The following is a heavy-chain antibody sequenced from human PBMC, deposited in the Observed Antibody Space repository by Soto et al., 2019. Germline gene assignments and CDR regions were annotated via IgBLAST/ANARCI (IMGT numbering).Heavy chain of an antibody. Sequence: GSLRLSCAXSGFTFSSHAMSWVRQAPGKGLEWVSAISGSGGSTYHADSVKGRFTISRDNSMNTLYLQVNSLRAEDTAVYYCAKGPLGYYYYYYMDVWGKGTTVTVSS. CDR1: GFTFSSHA. CDR2: ISGSGGST. CDR3: AKGPLGYYYYYYMDV. V-gene: IGHV3-23*01. J-gene: IGHJ6*03.